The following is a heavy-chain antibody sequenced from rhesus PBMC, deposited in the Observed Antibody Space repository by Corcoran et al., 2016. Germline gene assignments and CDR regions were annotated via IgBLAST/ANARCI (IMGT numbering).Heavy chain of an antibody. CDR3: ARDIAAALFDY. CDR2: IYGSSGST. Sequence: QVQLQESGPGVVKPSETLSLTCAVSGGSISGGYDWSWIRQPPGRGLEWIGYIYGSSGSTNYNPPLKNRVTNSKDASKNEFALKLRSVTAADTAVYYCARDIAAALFDYWGQGVLVTVSS. CDR1: GGSISGGYD. D-gene: IGHD6-25*01. J-gene: IGHJ4*01. V-gene: IGHV4-76*01.